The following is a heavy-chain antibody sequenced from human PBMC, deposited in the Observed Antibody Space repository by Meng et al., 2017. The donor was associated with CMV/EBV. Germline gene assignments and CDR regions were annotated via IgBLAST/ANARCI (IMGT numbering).Heavy chain of an antibody. CDR3: AQKIRGHFDY. CDR1: GGSFSGYY. D-gene: IGHD3-10*01. J-gene: IGHJ4*02. V-gene: IGHV4-34*01. CDR2: INHSGST. Sequence: SLTCAVYGGSFSGYYWSWIRQPPGKGLELIGEINHSGSTNYNPSLKSRVTISVDTSKNQFSLKLSSVTAADTAVYYCAQKIRGHFDYWGQGTLVTVSS.